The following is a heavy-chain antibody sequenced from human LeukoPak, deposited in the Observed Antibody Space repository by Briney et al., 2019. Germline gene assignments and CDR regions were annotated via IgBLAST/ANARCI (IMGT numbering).Heavy chain of an antibody. J-gene: IGHJ4*02. Sequence: GGSLRLSCAASGFTVSSYGMHWVRQAPGKGLEWEAFIRYDGSNKYYADSVKGRFSISRDNAQYSLYLQLKSLRAEDTALYHCARGMVPTSYQRGFDCWGQGTLVTVSS. D-gene: IGHD3-10*01. CDR3: ARGMVPTSYQRGFDC. V-gene: IGHV3-30*02. CDR1: GFTVSSYG. CDR2: IRYDGSNK.